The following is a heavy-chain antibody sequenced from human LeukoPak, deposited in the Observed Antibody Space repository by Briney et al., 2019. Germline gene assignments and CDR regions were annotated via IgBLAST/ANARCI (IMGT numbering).Heavy chain of an antibody. CDR1: GFTFSSYS. D-gene: IGHD5-18*01. CDR2: ISYDGSEE. Sequence: GSSLRLSCAASGFTFSSYSMHWVRQAPGKGLEWVAVISYDGSEEQYADSVKGRFTISRDDSKNTLYLQINSLRTEDTAVYYCTRASPHSKSYLPTDYWGQGTLVTVSS. J-gene: IGHJ4*02. V-gene: IGHV3-30*04. CDR3: TRASPHSKSYLPTDY.